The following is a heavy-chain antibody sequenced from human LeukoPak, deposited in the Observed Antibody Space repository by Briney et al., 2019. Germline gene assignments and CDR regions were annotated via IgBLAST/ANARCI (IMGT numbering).Heavy chain of an antibody. Sequence: GGFLRLSCAASGFTFSSYWMSWVRQAPGKGLKWVANIKQDGSEKYYVDSVKGRFTISRDNAKNSLYLQMDSLRAEDTAVYYCARDPPFGGDTFYYYGMDVWGQGTTVTVSS. V-gene: IGHV3-7*03. J-gene: IGHJ6*02. CDR3: ARDPPFGGDTFYYYGMDV. CDR1: GFTFSSYW. D-gene: IGHD3-16*01. CDR2: IKQDGSEK.